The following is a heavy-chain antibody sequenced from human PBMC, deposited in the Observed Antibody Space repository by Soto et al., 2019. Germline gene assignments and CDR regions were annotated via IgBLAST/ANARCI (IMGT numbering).Heavy chain of an antibody. V-gene: IGHV1-8*01. CDR1: GYTFTNYD. CDR2: MNPNSGNT. CDR3: ARAKRITIFGVVSYFFDY. D-gene: IGHD3-3*01. J-gene: IGHJ4*01. Sequence: ASVKVSCKASGYTFTNYDINWVRQATGQGLEWMGWMNPNSGNTGYAQKFQGEVTMTRNTSISTAYMELSSLRSEDTAVYYCARAKRITIFGVVSYFFDYWGHGTLVTVSS.